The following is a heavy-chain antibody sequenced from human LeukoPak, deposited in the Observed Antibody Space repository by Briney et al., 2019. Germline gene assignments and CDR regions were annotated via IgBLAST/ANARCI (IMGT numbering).Heavy chain of an antibody. V-gene: IGHV3-66*01. CDR3: ARVPSSYDILTGYLDV. D-gene: IGHD3-9*01. CDR2: IYTGGST. Sequence: GGSLRLSCAASGFSVTSRYINWVRQAPGKGLEWVSTIYTGGSTSFSDSVKGRFTISRDNAKNSLYLQMNSLRAEDTAVYYCARVPSSYDILTGYLDVWGQGTTVTVSS. CDR1: GFSVTSRY. J-gene: IGHJ6*02.